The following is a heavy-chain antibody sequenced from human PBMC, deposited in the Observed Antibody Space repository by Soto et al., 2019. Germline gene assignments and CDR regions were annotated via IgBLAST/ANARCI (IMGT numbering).Heavy chain of an antibody. CDR1: GFNFSSYR. Sequence: EVQLVESGGGLVKPGGSLRLSCVVSGFNFSSYRVNWVRQAPGKGLEWVSCISGGSSFKYYADSVKGRFTISRDNAKTSLYLQMNSLRAEATAVYYCARDPRVGAGYNFRLYFDYWGQGALVTVSS. CDR3: ARDPRVGAGYNFRLYFDY. J-gene: IGHJ4*02. CDR2: ISGGSSFK. V-gene: IGHV3-21*01. D-gene: IGHD5-12*01.